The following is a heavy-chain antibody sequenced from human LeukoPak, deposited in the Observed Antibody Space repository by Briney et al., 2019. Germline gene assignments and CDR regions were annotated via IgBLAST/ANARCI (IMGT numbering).Heavy chain of an antibody. CDR1: GFTFGDYA. Sequence: GGSLRLSCTASGFTFGDYAMSWVRQAPGKGLEWVGFIRSKAYGGTTEYAASVKGRFTISRDDSKSIAYLQMNSLKTEDTAVYCCTMIVVVITPIDYWGQETLVTVSS. CDR2: IRSKAYGGTT. J-gene: IGHJ4*02. CDR3: TMIVVVITPIDY. V-gene: IGHV3-49*04. D-gene: IGHD3-22*01.